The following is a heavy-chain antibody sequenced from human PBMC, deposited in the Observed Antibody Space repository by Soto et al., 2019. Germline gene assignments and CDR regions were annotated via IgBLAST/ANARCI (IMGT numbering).Heavy chain of an antibody. CDR3: ARDRRYQPLPTLNYYYYYGMDV. V-gene: IGHV4-30-4*01. Sequence: PSETLSLTCTVSGGSISSGDYYWSWIRQPPGKGLEWIGYIYYSGSTYYNPSLKSRVTISVDTSKNQFSLKLSSVTAADTAVYYCARDRRYQPLPTLNYYYYYGMDVWGQGTTVTVSS. CDR2: IYYSGST. J-gene: IGHJ6*02. CDR1: GGSISSGDYY. D-gene: IGHD2-2*01.